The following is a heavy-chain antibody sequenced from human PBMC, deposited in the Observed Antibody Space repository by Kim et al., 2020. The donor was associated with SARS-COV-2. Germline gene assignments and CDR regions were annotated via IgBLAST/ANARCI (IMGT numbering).Heavy chain of an antibody. J-gene: IGHJ4*02. CDR1: GGTFSSYA. V-gene: IGHV1-69*13. CDR2: IIPIFGTA. D-gene: IGHD3-3*01. CDR3: ARSERGGAFYDFWSGYYLFDY. Sequence: SVKVSCKASGGTFSSYAISWVRQAPGQGLEWMGGIIPIFGTANYAQKFQGRVTITADESTSTAYMELSSLRSEDTAVYYCARSERGGAFYDFWSGYYLFDYWGQGTLVTVSS.